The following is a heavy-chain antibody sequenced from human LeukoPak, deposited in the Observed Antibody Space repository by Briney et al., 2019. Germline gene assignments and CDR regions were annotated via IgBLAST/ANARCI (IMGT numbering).Heavy chain of an antibody. CDR2: ISYDGSNK. CDR1: GFTFSSYT. D-gene: IGHD2-15*01. V-gene: IGHV3-30*04. CDR3: ARGGRGPGDYFDL. J-gene: IGHJ2*01. Sequence: GGSLRLSCAASGFTFSSYTMHWVRQAPGKGLEWVAVISYDGSNKYYADSVKGRFTISRDNSNNMLYLQMNSLRAEDTAVYYCARGGRGPGDYFDLWGRGTLVTVSS.